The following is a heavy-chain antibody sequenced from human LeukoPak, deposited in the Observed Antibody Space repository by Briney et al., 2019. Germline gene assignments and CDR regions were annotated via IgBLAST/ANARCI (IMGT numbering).Heavy chain of an antibody. CDR3: ARGPGGRSGYYPLEDYYYYYYMDV. Sequence: ASVKVSCKASGGTFSSYAISWVRQAPGQGLEWMGWITTYSGNTNYAQKLQGRVTMTTDTSTSTAYMELRSLRSDDTAVYYCARGPGGRSGYYPLEDYYYYYYMDVWGKGTTVTVSS. D-gene: IGHD3-22*01. CDR2: ITTYSGNT. V-gene: IGHV1-18*01. J-gene: IGHJ6*03. CDR1: GGTFSSYA.